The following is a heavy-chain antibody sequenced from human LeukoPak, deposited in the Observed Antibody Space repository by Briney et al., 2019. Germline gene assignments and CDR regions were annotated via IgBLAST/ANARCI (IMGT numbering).Heavy chain of an antibody. CDR1: GGSISSGDYY. CDR2: IYYSGST. Sequence: SQTLSLTCTVSGGSISSGDYYWSWIRQPPGKGLEWIGYIYYSGSTYYNPSLKSRVTISVDTSKNQFSLKLSPVTAADTAVYYCARVGYDSSGPDAFDIWGQGTMVTVSS. D-gene: IGHD3-22*01. V-gene: IGHV4-30-4*01. CDR3: ARVGYDSSGPDAFDI. J-gene: IGHJ3*02.